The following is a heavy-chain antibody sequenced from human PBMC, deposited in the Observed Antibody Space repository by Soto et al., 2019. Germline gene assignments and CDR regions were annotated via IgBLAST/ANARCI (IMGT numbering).Heavy chain of an antibody. J-gene: IGHJ4*02. CDR3: ARIRTRSVVVVAATGYFDY. CDR2: IYYSGST. Sequence: PSETLSLTCTVSGGSISSYYWSWIRQPPGKGLEWIGYIYYSGSTNYNPSLKSRVTISVDTSKNQFSLKLSSVTAADTAVYYCARIRTRSVVVVAATGYFDYWGQGTLVTVSS. V-gene: IGHV4-59*12. D-gene: IGHD2-15*01. CDR1: GGSISSYY.